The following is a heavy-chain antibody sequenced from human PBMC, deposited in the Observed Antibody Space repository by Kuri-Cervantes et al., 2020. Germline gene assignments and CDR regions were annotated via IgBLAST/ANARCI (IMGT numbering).Heavy chain of an antibody. CDR2: INHSGST. CDR3: ARAQRGWATISGKYYYYYYMDV. V-gene: IGHV4-4*02. Sequence: SGPTLVKPTETLTLTCTVSGFSLSNARMGVSWIRQPPGKGLEWIGEINHSGSTNYNPSLKSRVTISVDTSKNQFSLKLSSVTAADTAVYYCARAQRGWATISGKYYYYYYMDVWGKGTTVTVSS. CDR1: GFSLSNARMG. D-gene: IGHD5-24*01. J-gene: IGHJ6*03.